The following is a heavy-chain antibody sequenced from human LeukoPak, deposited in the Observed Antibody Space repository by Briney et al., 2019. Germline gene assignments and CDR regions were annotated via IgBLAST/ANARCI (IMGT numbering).Heavy chain of an antibody. V-gene: IGHV3-7*01. CDR1: GFSFSAAW. J-gene: IGHJ4*02. CDR2: IKNDGSDK. Sequence: PGGSLRLSCEASGFSFSAAWMTWVRQAPGEGLEWVATIKNDGSDKYYVDSVKGRFTLSRDNAKNSVYLQMNSLRVEDTAVYYCVNLGYSDGGQGTLVTVSS. CDR3: VNLGYSD. D-gene: IGHD5-12*01.